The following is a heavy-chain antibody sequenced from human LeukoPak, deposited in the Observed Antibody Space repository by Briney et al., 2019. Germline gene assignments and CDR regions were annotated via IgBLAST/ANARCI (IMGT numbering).Heavy chain of an antibody. D-gene: IGHD6-19*01. J-gene: IGHJ4*02. CDR1: GDSVSINSAA. CDR2: TYQRSKWYN. V-gene: IGHV6-1*01. CDR3: ARSPSPYSSGWYFDY. Sequence: SQTLSLTCAISGDSVSINSAAWNWIRQSPSRGLEWLGRTYQRSKWYNDYAVSVKSRITINPDISKNQFSLQLNSVTPEDTAVYYCARSPSPYSSGWYFDYWGQGTLVTVS.